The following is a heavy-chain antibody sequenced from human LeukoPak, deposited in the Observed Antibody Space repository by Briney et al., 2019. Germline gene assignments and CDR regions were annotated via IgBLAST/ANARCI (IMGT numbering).Heavy chain of an antibody. CDR1: GFTFSSYA. J-gene: IGHJ4*02. V-gene: IGHV3-23*01. D-gene: IGHD6-19*01. CDR2: ISGSGGST. Sequence: GGSLRLSCAASGFTFSSYAMSWVRQTPEKGLEWVTAISGSGGSTYYADSVKGRYTISRDNAKNSLYLQMNSLRAEDTAVYYCARDHLHSSGLDYWGQGTLVTVSS. CDR3: ARDHLHSSGLDY.